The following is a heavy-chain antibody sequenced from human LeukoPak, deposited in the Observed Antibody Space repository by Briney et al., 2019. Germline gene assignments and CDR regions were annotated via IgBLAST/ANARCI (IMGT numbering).Heavy chain of an antibody. CDR1: GFSFTSYW. Sequence: GESLKISCYGSGFSFTSYWIGSVRQMPGKGLEWMGIFYPGYSETRYSPSFQGQVTFSADQSISTAYLHWSSLKASDNAMYYCVIVGVTGGYGMDVWGQGTTVTVSS. CDR2: FYPGYSET. V-gene: IGHV5-51*01. D-gene: IGHD1-26*01. CDR3: VIVGVTGGYGMDV. J-gene: IGHJ6*02.